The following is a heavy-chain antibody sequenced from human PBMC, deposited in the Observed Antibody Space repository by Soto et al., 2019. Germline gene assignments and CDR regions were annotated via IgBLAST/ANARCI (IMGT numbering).Heavy chain of an antibody. V-gene: IGHV4-31*02. CDR3: ARDQRYYDFWSGYPIAYGMDV. CDR2: IYYSGST. Sequence: SETLSLTCIVSGGSISSGGYYWSWIRQHPGKGLEWIGYIYYSGSTDFNPSLKSRVNISVDTSKTQFSLKLSSVTAADTAVYYCARDQRYYDFWSGYPIAYGMDVWGQGTRVTVSS. CDR1: GGSISSGGYY. D-gene: IGHD3-3*01. J-gene: IGHJ6*02.